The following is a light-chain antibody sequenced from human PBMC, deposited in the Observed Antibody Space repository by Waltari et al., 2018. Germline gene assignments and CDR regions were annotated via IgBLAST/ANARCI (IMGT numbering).Light chain of an antibody. CDR2: GAS. V-gene: IGKV3-20*01. CDR1: QSVSNRY. Sequence: ETVLTQSPGTLSLSPGERATLSCRASQSVSNRYLAWYQQKPGQAPRLLIYGASSRATGSPDRFSGSGSGTDFTLTISRLEPEDFAVYYCQQYGSSPQTFGQGTKVEIK. CDR3: QQYGSSPQT. J-gene: IGKJ1*01.